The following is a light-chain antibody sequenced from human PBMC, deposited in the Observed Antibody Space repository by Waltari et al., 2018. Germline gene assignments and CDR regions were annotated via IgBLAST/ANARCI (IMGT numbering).Light chain of an antibody. V-gene: IGLV2-8*01. CDR2: EVS. CDR3: SSYAGSNNLV. CDR1: SSDVGGYNS. J-gene: IGLJ2*01. Sequence: QSALTQPPSASGSPGPSVTISCTGTSSDVGGYNSVTWYQQHPGKAPKLMIYEVSKRPSGVPDRFSGSKSGNTASLTVSGLQAEDEADYYGSSYAGSNNLVFGGGTKLTVL.